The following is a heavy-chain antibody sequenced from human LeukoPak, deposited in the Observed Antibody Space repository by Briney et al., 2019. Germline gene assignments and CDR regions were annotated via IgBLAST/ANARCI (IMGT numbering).Heavy chain of an antibody. CDR3: ARLYDSCDY. CDR1: GYSISSGYY. Sequence: SETLSLTCAVSGYSISSGYYWGWIRQPPGKGLEWIGSIYHSGSTYHNPSLKSRVTISVDTSKNQFSLKLSSVTAADTAVYYCARLYDSCDYWGQGTLVTVSS. D-gene: IGHD3-22*01. CDR2: IYHSGST. V-gene: IGHV4-38-2*01. J-gene: IGHJ4*02.